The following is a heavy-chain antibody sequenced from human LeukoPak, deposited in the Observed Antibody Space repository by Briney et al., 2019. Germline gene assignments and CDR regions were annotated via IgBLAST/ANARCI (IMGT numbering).Heavy chain of an antibody. CDR2: ITLTGSST. V-gene: IGHV3-74*01. CDR3: ASFRSTDM. CDR1: GLTFSSYS. D-gene: IGHD3-16*02. Sequence: GGSLRLSCAASGLTFSSYSMHWVCQAPGEGLVWVSRITLTGSSTVYADSVRGRFTISRDNAKNTLYLQINSLIVEGTAVYYCASFRSTDMWGRGTTVTVSP. J-gene: IGHJ3*02.